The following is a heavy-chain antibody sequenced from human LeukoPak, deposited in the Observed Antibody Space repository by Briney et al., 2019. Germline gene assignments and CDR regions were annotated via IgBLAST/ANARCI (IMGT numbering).Heavy chain of an antibody. V-gene: IGHV1-69*01. CDR1: GGTFSSYA. CDR3: ARATYDSIGYYVPLFDY. J-gene: IGHJ4*02. D-gene: IGHD3-22*01. Sequence: ASVKVSSKASGGTFSSYAISWVRQAPGQGLEWMGGIIPIFGTANYAQKFQGRVAITADESTSTAYMELSSLRSEDTAVYYCARATYDSIGYYVPLFDYWGQGTLVTVSS. CDR2: IIPIFGTA.